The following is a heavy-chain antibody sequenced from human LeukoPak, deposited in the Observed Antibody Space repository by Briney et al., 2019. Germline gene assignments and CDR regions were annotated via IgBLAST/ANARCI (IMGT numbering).Heavy chain of an antibody. V-gene: IGHV1-8*01. CDR1: GYTFTSYD. D-gene: IGHD2-2*01. CDR3: ARSTRIPDWFDP. CDR2: MNPNSGNT. J-gene: IGHJ5*02. Sequence: ASVKVSCKASGYTFTSYDINWVRQATGQGLEWMGWMNPNSGNTGYAQKFQGRVTMTRNTSISTAYMELSSLRSEDTAVYYCARSTRIPDWFDPWGQGTLVTVSS.